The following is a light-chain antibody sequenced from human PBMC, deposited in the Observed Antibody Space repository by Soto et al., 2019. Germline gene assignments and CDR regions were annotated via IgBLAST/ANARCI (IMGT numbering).Light chain of an antibody. J-gene: IGKJ2*01. V-gene: IGKV1-33*01. CDR1: QDITNY. CDR3: QQYDNFFVMYP. CDR2: DAS. Sequence: DIQMTQSPSSLSASVGDRVTITCQASQDITNYLNWYQQKPGKAPKLLIYDASNLETGVPSRFSGSGSGTDFPFTISSLQPEDIAKYYCQQYDNFFVMYPFGQGTKGEIK.